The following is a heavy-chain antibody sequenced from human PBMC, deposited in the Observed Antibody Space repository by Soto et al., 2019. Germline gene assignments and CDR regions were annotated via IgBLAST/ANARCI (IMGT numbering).Heavy chain of an antibody. CDR2: IDPSDSYT. J-gene: IGHJ6*02. CDR3: ARPLDVYGGYYYYGIDV. V-gene: IGHV5-10-1*01. Sequence: GESLKISCKGSGYSFTSYWISWVRQMPGKGLEWMGRIDPSDSYTNYSPSFQGHVTISADKSISTAYLRWSSLKASDTAMYYCARPLDVYGGYYYYGIDVCGQGTTVTVPS. D-gene: IGHD2-8*01. CDR1: GYSFTSYW.